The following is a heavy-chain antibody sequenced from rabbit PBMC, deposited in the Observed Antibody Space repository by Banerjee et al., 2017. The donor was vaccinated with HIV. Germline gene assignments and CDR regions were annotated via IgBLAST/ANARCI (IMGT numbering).Heavy chain of an antibody. CDR3: ARDPQDVIGSAFNL. CDR1: GFTSSSYW. D-gene: IGHD1-1*01. Sequence: EESGGDLVKPEGSLTLTCTASGFTSSSYWICWVRQAPGKGLEWIACIYAGSGGSTYYATWAKGRFTISKTSSTTVTLQMTSLTAADTATYFCARDPQDVIGSAFNLWGQGTLVTVS. V-gene: IGHV1S45*01. J-gene: IGHJ4*01. CDR2: IYAGSGGST.